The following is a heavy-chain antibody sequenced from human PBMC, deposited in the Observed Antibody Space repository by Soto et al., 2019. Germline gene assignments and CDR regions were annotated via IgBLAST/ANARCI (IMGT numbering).Heavy chain of an antibody. CDR3: ARAKAGSGSYYQDYYGMDV. V-gene: IGHV1-46*01. J-gene: IGHJ6*02. Sequence: QVQLVQSGAEVKKPGASVKVSCKASGYTFTSYYMHWVRQAPGQGLEWMGIINPSGGSTSYAQKFQGRVTMTRDTSTSTVYMELSSLRSEDTAVYYCARAKAGSGSYYQDYYGMDVWGQGTTVTVSS. CDR2: INPSGGST. CDR1: GYTFTSYY. D-gene: IGHD3-10*01.